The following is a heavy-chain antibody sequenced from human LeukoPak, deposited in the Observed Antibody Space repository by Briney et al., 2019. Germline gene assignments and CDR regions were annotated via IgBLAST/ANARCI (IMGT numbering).Heavy chain of an antibody. D-gene: IGHD2-15*01. V-gene: IGHV3-7*01. CDR1: GFTFSHFW. CDR3: ARENGYCSGSDCYSYFDS. Sequence: GGSLRLSCAGSGFTFSHFWMSWVRQAPGKGLEWVAYIKKTGVETYYLDSVKGRFTITRDNNRNSLFLQMYSLRAEDTAVYFCARENGYCSGSDCYSYFDSWGQGTLVTVSS. CDR2: IKKTGVET. J-gene: IGHJ4*02.